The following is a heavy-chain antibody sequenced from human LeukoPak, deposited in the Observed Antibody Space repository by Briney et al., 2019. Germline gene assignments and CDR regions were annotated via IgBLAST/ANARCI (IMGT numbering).Heavy chain of an antibody. CDR2: ISGSGGST. V-gene: IGHV3-23*01. CDR3: AKETKYIVVVTAIGG. D-gene: IGHD2-21*02. J-gene: IGHJ4*02. Sequence: GGSLRLSCAASGFTFSSYWMSWVRQAPGKGLEWVSAISGSGGSTYYADSVKGRFTISRDNSKNTLYLQMNSLRAEDTAVYYCAKETKYIVVVTAIGGWGQGTLVTVSS. CDR1: GFTFSSYW.